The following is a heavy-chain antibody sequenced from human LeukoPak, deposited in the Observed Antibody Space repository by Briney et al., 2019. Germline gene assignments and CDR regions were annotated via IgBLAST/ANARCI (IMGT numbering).Heavy chain of an antibody. CDR2: INRSGGIT. V-gene: IGHV3-20*04. CDR1: GFTFDNYG. CDR3: ARDSGAWFGELSPSVYYYYYMDV. J-gene: IGHJ6*03. Sequence: GGSLRLSCAASGFTFDNYGMSWVRQAPGKGLEWVSGINRSGGITGYADSVKGRSTISRDNAKNSLYLQMNSLRAEDTAVYYCARDSGAWFGELSPSVYYYYYMDVWGKGTTVTVSS. D-gene: IGHD3-10*01.